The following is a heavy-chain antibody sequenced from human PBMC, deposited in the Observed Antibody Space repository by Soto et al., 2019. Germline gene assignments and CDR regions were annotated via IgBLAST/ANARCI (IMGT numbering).Heavy chain of an antibody. Sequence: QEQLVQSGAEVKKPGASVMISCKTSGYTFSDYNIFWVRQAPGQGLEYLGVINPSGGGEGYAPSFQVRVIMTREKSTRTGYMDLSSLKSEDTSVYYCAKGRSLTVLAYYYHGWDVWGQGAAVTVSS. CDR1: GYTFSDYN. V-gene: IGHV1-46*01. CDR3: AKGRSLTVLAYYYHGWDV. D-gene: IGHD7-27*01. J-gene: IGHJ6*02. CDR2: INPSGGGE.